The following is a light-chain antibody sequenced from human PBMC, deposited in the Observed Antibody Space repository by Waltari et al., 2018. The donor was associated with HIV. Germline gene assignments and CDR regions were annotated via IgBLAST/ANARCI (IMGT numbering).Light chain of an antibody. CDR1: QNIRVN. J-gene: IGKJ1*01. Sequence: DIEMTQSPATLSVSPGETATLSCRASQNIRVNLAWYQQRHGQSPRLIIYAASSREPGIPARFSGRGSGTEFTLTITHLESDDSAFYYCQQYLDLPPWTFGQGTKVEI. CDR2: AAS. CDR3: QQYLDLPPWT. V-gene: IGKV3D-15*01.